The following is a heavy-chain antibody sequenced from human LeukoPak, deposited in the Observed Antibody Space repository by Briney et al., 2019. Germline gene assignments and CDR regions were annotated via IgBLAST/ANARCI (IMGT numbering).Heavy chain of an antibody. V-gene: IGHV3-23*01. CDR1: GFTFSIYA. Sequence: TGGSLRLSCAASGFTFSIYAMSWARQAPGKGLEWASAISGSGGFTYYADSVKGRFTISRDNSKNTLYLQMNSLRAEDTAVYYCAKASPVTTFSWFDPWGQGTLVTVSS. CDR3: AKASPVTTFSWFDP. D-gene: IGHD4-17*01. J-gene: IGHJ5*02. CDR2: ISGSGGFT.